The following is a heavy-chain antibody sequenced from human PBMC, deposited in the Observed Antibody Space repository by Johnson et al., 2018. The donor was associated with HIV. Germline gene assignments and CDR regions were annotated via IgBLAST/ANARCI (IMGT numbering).Heavy chain of an antibody. V-gene: IGHV3-66*01. J-gene: IGHJ3*02. Sequence: VQLMESGGGLVQPGRSLRLSCAASGFTVSSNYMSWVRQAPGKGLEWVSVIYSGGSTYYADSVKGRFTISRDNSKNTLYLQMNSLRAEDTAVYYCARRYCSSTSCYKGRAFDIWGQGTMVTVSS. D-gene: IGHD2-2*02. CDR3: ARRYCSSTSCYKGRAFDI. CDR2: IYSGGST. CDR1: GFTVSSNY.